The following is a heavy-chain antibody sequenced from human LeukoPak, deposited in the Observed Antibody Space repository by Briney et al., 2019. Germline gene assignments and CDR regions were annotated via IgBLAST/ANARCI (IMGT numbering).Heavy chain of an antibody. D-gene: IGHD5-18*01. V-gene: IGHV4-31*03. CDR1: GGSISSGGYY. J-gene: IGHJ4*02. CDR2: IYYSGST. Sequence: SQTLSLTCTVSGGSISSGGYYWSWIRQHRGKGLEWIGYIYYSGSTYYNPSLKSRVTISVDTSKNQFSLKLSSVTAADTAVYYCARGYTAMATDWGQGTLVTVSS. CDR3: ARGYTAMATD.